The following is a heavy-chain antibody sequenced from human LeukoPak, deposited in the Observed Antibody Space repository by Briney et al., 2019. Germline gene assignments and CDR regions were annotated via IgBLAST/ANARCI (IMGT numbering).Heavy chain of an antibody. D-gene: IGHD4-11*01. CDR3: ARRLRYDNSWEVWFDP. V-gene: IGHV4-4*09. CDR2: ISSGGYT. CDR1: GDSISTYY. Sequence: SETLSLTCSVSGDSISTYYWSWIRQPPGKGLEWIGYISSGGYTNYNPSLQSRVSMSVDMYKNQFSLKLRAVTAADTAVYYRARRLRYDNSWEVWFDPWGQGTLVTVSS. J-gene: IGHJ5*02.